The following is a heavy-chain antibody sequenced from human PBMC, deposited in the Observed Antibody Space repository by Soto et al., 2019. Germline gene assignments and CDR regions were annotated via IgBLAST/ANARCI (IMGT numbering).Heavy chain of an antibody. CDR3: AREPAEVGYSRYDRYAVDL. J-gene: IGHJ3*01. CDR2: IYYSGST. CDR1: GGSISSSSYY. Sequence: SETLSLTCTVSGGSISSSSYYWGWIRQPPGKGLEWIGSIYYSGSTYYNPSLKSRVTISVDTSKNQFSLKLSSATAADTAVYYCAREPAEVGYSRYDRYAVDLWGQGTMVTVSS. V-gene: IGHV4-39*02. D-gene: IGHD5-12*01.